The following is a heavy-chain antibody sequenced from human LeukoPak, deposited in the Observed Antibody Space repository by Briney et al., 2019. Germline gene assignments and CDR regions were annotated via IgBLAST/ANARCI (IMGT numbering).Heavy chain of an antibody. V-gene: IGHV3-30-3*01. D-gene: IGHD3-10*01. Sequence: GGSLRLSCAASGFTFSSYAMHWVRQAPGKGLEWVAVISYDGSNKYYADSVKGRFTISRDNSKNTLYLQMNSLRAEDTAVYYCARERGVWFGDRGVYYYYGMDVWGQGTTVTVSS. CDR2: ISYDGSNK. J-gene: IGHJ6*02. CDR1: GFTFSSYA. CDR3: ARERGVWFGDRGVYYYYGMDV.